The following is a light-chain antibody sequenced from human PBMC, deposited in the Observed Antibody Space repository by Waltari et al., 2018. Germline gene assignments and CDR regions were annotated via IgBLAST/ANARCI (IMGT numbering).Light chain of an antibody. CDR3: QVWESSTDHYV. CDR1: NIGTKS. Sequence: SYVLTQPPSVSVAPGESARVTCGGNNIGTKSVHWYQQKPGQAPLLVIYSDSDRPSGIPGRFSGSNSGNTATLTISGVEAGDEADYYCQVWESSTDHYVFGSGTEIIVL. CDR2: SDS. V-gene: IGLV3-21*01. J-gene: IGLJ1*01.